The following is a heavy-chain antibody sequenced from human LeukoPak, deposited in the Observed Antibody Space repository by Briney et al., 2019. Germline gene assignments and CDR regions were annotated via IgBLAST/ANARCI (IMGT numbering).Heavy chain of an antibody. CDR1: GFTFSNAW. Sequence: GGSLRLSCAASGFTFSNAWMSWVRQAPGKGLEWVGQIKTKTDGGTTDSAATVKGRFTISRDDSKNTLYLQMNSLKTEDTAMYYCTILYGSGNYYWGQGTLVTVSS. V-gene: IGHV3-15*01. D-gene: IGHD3-10*01. J-gene: IGHJ4*02. CDR3: TILYGSGNYY. CDR2: IKTKTDGGTT.